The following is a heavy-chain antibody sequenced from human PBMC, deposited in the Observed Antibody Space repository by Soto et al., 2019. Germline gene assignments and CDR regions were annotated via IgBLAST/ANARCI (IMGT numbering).Heavy chain of an antibody. CDR2: IIPIFGTA. D-gene: IGHD2-2*01. CDR3: ARGDVAVPYPMYY. Sequence: ASVKVSCNASGCTFSSYAISCVRQAPGQGLEWMGGIIPIFGTANYAQKFQGRVTITADNSKNTLLLRMDSLRAEDTAVYFCARGDVAVPYPMYYWGQGTLVTVSS. V-gene: IGHV1-69*06. J-gene: IGHJ4*02. CDR1: GCTFSSYA.